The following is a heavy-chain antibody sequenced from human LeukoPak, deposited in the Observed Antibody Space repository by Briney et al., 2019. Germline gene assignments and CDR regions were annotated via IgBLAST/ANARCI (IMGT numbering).Heavy chain of an antibody. CDR3: ARSPGGSGSYYRWFDP. CDR1: GYSFINYG. D-gene: IGHD1-26*01. J-gene: IGHJ5*02. Sequence: ASVKVSCKASGYSFINYGINWVRQAPGQGLEWMGWISPYNANTHFAQNFQGRLTMTADTTTSTAYMELRSLRSGDTAVYYCARSPGGSGSYYRWFDPWGQGTLVTVSS. CDR2: ISPYNANT. V-gene: IGHV1-18*01.